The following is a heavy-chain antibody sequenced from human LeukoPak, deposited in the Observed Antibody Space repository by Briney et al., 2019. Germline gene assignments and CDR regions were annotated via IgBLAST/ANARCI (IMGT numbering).Heavy chain of an antibody. V-gene: IGHV3-30-3*01. CDR1: GFTFSSYA. CDR3: ASGSDRIDY. J-gene: IGHJ4*02. CDR2: ISYDGSNK. Sequence: GGSLRLSCAASGFTFSSYAMHWVRQAPGKGLEWVAVISYDGSNKYYADSVKGRFTISRDNSKNTLYLQMNSLRAEDMAVYYCASGSDRIDYWGQGTLVTVSS.